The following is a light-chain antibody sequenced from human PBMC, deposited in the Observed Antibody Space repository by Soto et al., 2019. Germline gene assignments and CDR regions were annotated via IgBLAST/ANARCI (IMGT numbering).Light chain of an antibody. CDR2: GAS. Sequence: DIQMHQSPSSLSASMGDRVSITCRASQSIGTDLNWYQQKPGKAPKLLIYGASTLHGGVPSRFSGSVSGTEFTLTISSLQPGDLATYFCQQTYSTPWTFGQGTKVDI. J-gene: IGKJ1*01. V-gene: IGKV1-39*01. CDR1: QSIGTD. CDR3: QQTYSTPWT.